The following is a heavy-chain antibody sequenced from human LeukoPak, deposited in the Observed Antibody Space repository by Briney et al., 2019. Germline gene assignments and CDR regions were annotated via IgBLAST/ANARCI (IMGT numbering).Heavy chain of an antibody. J-gene: IGHJ6*03. CDR1: GFTFSNSA. CDR2: ISGSGGST. Sequence: GGSLRLSCAASGFTFSNSAMNWVRQAPGKGLEWVSAISGSGGSTYYANSVKGRFTISRDNSRNTLYLQMNSLRAEDTAVYYCARFHRRSYYYYYYMDVWGKGTTVTVSS. CDR3: ARFHRRSYYYYYYMDV. V-gene: IGHV3-23*01. D-gene: IGHD1-26*01.